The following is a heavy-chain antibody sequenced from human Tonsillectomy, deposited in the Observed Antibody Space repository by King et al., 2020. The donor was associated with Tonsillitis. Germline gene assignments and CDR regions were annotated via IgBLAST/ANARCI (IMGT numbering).Heavy chain of an antibody. D-gene: IGHD6-13*01. CDR1: GYTFTGYY. Sequence: QLVQSGAEVKKPGASVKVSCKASGYTFTGYYMHWVRQAPGQGLEWMGWINPNSGGTNYAQKFQGRVTMTRDTSISTAYMERIRLRSDDPAVYYCALVPVPGYSSSWPPFDYWGQGTLVTVSS. V-gene: IGHV1-2*02. CDR2: INPNSGGT. J-gene: IGHJ4*02. CDR3: ALVPVPGYSSSWPPFDY.